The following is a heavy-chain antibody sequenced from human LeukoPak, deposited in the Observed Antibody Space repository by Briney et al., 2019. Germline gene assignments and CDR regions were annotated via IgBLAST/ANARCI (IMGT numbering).Heavy chain of an antibody. V-gene: IGHV4-39*01. CDR2: IYYSGST. J-gene: IGHJ4*02. CDR3: ARHKVATISPYLFDY. D-gene: IGHD5-12*01. Sequence: SETLSLTCTVSGGSISSSSYYWGWIRQPPGKGLEWIGSIYYSGSTYYNPSLKSRVTISVDTSKNQFSLKLSSVTAADTAVYYCARHKVATISPYLFDYWGQGTLVTVSS. CDR1: GGSISSSSYY.